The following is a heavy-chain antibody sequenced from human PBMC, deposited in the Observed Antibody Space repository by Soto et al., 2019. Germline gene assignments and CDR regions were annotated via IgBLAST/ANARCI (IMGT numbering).Heavy chain of an antibody. D-gene: IGHD2-15*01. Sequence: PSETLSLTCAVSGGSISRGGYYWSWIRQHPGKGLEWIGYIYHSGTTYYHPSLKRRVTISVDTSKNQFSLKLTSVTAADTAVYYCARVRGGELRGWFDLWGQGTPVTVSS. J-gene: IGHJ5*02. V-gene: IGHV4-31*11. CDR1: GGSISRGGYY. CDR3: ARVRGGELRGWFDL. CDR2: IYHSGTT.